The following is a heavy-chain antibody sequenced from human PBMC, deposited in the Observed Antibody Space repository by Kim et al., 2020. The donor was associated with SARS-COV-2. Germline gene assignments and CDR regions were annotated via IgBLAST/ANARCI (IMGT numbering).Heavy chain of an antibody. CDR3: AIGSSRLAYYYMDV. D-gene: IGHD3-3*02. J-gene: IGHJ6*03. V-gene: IGHV3-9*01. Sequence: DSVKGRFTISRDNAKNSLYLHMNSLSAEDTALYYCAIGSSRLAYYYMDVWGKGTTVTVSS.